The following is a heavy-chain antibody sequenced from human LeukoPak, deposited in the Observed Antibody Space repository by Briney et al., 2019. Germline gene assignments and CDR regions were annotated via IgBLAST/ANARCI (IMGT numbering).Heavy chain of an antibody. D-gene: IGHD5-18*01. CDR1: GFTFSSNA. V-gene: IGHV3-30-3*01. Sequence: GGALRLSCAASGFTFSSNAMHWVRQAPGKGLEWVAFTSYDGSNNYYAHSVKGRFTISRDNSQNTLYLQMNSLRAEDTAVYYCARDNPYSYGSLDYWGQGTLVTVSS. CDR2: TSYDGSNN. CDR3: ARDNPYSYGSLDY. J-gene: IGHJ4*02.